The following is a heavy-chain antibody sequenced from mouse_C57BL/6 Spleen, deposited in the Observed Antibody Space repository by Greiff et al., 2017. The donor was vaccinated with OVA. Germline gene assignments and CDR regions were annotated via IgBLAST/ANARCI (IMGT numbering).Heavy chain of an antibody. V-gene: IGHV1-26*01. D-gene: IGHD1-1*01. J-gene: IGHJ2*01. CDR3: ARERFGSSSGYFDY. CDR1: GYKFTDYY. Sequence: EVQLQQSGPELVKPGASVKISCTASGYKFTDYYMNWVKQSHGKSLEWIGDINPNNGGTSYNQKFKGKATLTVDKSSSTAYMELRSLTSEDSAVQYCARERFGSSSGYFDYWGQGTTLTVSS. CDR2: INPNNGGT.